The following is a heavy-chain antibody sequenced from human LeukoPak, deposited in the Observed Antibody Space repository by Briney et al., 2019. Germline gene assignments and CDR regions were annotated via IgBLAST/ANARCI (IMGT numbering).Heavy chain of an antibody. D-gene: IGHD1-14*01. CDR3: ARATRILGASLVDY. V-gene: IGHV3-23*01. J-gene: IGHJ4*02. CDR2: ITGSAITT. Sequence: GGSLRLSCAASGYYFDYYAMSWVRQPTGRGLEGVSTITGSAITTFYADAVEGRSTISRDNSQNTLSLQMNSLRGDDTAVYHCARATRILGASLVDYWGQRIQVTVFS. CDR1: GYYFDYYA.